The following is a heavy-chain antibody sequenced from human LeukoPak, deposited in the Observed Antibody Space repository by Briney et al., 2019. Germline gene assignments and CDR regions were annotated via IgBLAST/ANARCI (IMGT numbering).Heavy chain of an antibody. Sequence: GGSLRLSCSASGFTFSTFPMHWVRQAPGKGLEYFSAISRNGDTTYYADSVKGRFTISRDNAKNSLYLQMNSLREEDTAVYYCARDYYGMDVWGQGTTVTVSS. CDR3: ARDYYGMDV. J-gene: IGHJ6*02. CDR1: GFTFSTFP. V-gene: IGHV3-64*04. CDR2: ISRNGDTT.